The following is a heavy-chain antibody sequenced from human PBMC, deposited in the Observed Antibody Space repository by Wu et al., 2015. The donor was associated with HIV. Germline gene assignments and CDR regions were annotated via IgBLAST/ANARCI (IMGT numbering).Heavy chain of an antibody. CDR1: GYTFNGYY. V-gene: IGHV1-2*06. J-gene: IGHJ5*02. D-gene: IGHD1-1*01. Sequence: QVQLVQSGAEVKKPGASVKISCKASGYTFNGYYMNWVRLAPGQGLEWMGRINPNSGGTSYAQKFQGRVTMTRDTSISTAYMELRRLTSNDTAVYYCARDHTLGGRYVGNDPWGQGTLVTVSS. CDR2: INPNSGGT. CDR3: ARDHTLGGRYVGNDP.